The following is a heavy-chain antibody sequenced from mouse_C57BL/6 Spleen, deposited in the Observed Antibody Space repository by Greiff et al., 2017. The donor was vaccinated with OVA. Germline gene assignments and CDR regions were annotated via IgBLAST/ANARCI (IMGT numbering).Heavy chain of an antibody. J-gene: IGHJ2*01. CDR1: GFTFSSYA. D-gene: IGHD2-5*01. CDR2: ISSGGDYI. Sequence: EVQLVESGEGLVKPGGSLKLSCAASGFTFSSYAMSWVRQTPEKRLEWVAYISSGGDYIYYADTVKGRFTISRDNARNTLYLQMSSLKSEDTAMYYCTRAYYSNYAIDYWGQGTTLTVSS. CDR3: TRAYYSNYAIDY. V-gene: IGHV5-9-1*02.